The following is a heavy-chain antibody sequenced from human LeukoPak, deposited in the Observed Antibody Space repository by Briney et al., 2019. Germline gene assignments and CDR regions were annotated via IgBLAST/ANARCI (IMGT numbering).Heavy chain of an antibody. V-gene: IGHV5-51*01. CDR1: GYSFLSHW. Sequence: GESLKISCKGSGYSFLSHWIGWVGQMPGKGLEWMGIIYPGDSDTRYNPSFQGQVTISADKSISTAYLQWSSLKASDTAMYYCARHASPYSSNYYFDYWGQGALVTVSS. CDR2: IYPGDSDT. D-gene: IGHD6-13*01. CDR3: ARHASPYSSNYYFDY. J-gene: IGHJ4*02.